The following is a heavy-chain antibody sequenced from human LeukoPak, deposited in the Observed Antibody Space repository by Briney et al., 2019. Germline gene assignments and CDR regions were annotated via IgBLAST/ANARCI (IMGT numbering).Heavy chain of an antibody. CDR3: ARTDSSGWYVFDY. Sequence: SETLSLTCTVSGGSISSYYWSWIRQPPGKGLEWIGHIHYSGSTNHNPSLKSRVTISVDTSKNQFSLKLSSETAADTAVYYCARTDSSGWYVFDYWGQGTLVTVSS. V-gene: IGHV4-59*01. CDR2: IHYSGST. CDR1: GGSISSYY. J-gene: IGHJ4*02. D-gene: IGHD6-19*01.